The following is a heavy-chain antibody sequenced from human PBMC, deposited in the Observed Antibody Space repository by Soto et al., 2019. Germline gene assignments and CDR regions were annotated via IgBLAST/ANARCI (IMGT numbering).Heavy chain of an antibody. CDR3: ARSQGSSTSLEIYYYYYYGMDV. D-gene: IGHD2-2*01. CDR1: GGTFSSYA. Sequence: GASVKVSCKASGGTFSSYAISWVRQAPGQGLEWMGGIIPISDTTNYAQKFQGRVTITADESTSTAYMELSSLRSEDTAVYYCARSQGSSTSLEIYYYYYYGMDVWGLGTTVTVSS. J-gene: IGHJ6*02. CDR2: IIPISDTT. V-gene: IGHV1-69*13.